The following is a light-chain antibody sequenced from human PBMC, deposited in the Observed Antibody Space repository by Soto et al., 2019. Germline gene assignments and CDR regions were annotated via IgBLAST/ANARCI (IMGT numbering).Light chain of an antibody. Sequence: QSALTQPASVSGSPGQSITIPCSGSSSDIGIYDLVSWYQQHPGKGPKLVIYEVIKRPSGVSNRFSGSKYGNAASLTISGLQSEDEADYYCCSYAGSSWVFGGGTKLTVL. J-gene: IGLJ3*02. CDR1: SSDIGIYDL. V-gene: IGLV2-23*02. CDR3: CSYAGSSWV. CDR2: EVI.